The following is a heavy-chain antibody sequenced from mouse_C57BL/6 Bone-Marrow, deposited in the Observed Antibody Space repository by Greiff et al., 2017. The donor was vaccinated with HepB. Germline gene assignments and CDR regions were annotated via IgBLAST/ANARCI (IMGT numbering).Heavy chain of an antibody. D-gene: IGHD1-1*01. CDR2: IDPENGDT. Sequence: VQLKESGAELVRPGASVKLSCTASGFNIKDDYMHWVKQRPEQGLEWIGWIDPENGDTEYASKFQGKATITADTSSNTAYLQLSSLTSEDTAVYYCTTNYGSSYHFDYWGQGTTLTVSS. CDR1: GFNIKDDY. J-gene: IGHJ2*01. CDR3: TTNYGSSYHFDY. V-gene: IGHV14-4*01.